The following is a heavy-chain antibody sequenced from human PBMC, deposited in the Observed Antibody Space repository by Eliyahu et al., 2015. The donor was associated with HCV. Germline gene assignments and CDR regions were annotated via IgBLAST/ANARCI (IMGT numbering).Heavy chain of an antibody. CDR1: GXSITPYY. D-gene: IGHD6-19*01. CDR3: ASGGGGIAVAGTGGWFDP. Sequence: QVQLQESGPGLVKPSETLSLTXTVSGXSITPYYWGWTRQPPGKGLEWIGYIHYSGSTNYNPSLKSRVTISLDTSKNQFSLTLTSVTAADTAVYYCASGGGGIAVAGTGGWFDPWGQGTLVTVSS. V-gene: IGHV4-59*01. CDR2: IHYSGST. J-gene: IGHJ5*02.